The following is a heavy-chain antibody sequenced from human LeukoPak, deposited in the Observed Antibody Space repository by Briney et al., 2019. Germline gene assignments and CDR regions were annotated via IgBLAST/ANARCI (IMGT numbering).Heavy chain of an antibody. CDR2: ISTYSVNT. D-gene: IGHD6-13*01. CDR3: ARVGAAPGHFGY. V-gene: IGHV1-18*01. CDR1: GYSFAGYG. Sequence: GASVQVSCKASGYSFAGYGISWVRQAPGQGLEWIGWISTYSVNTNYTHNLQGRITVTTETSTSTAYMELRSLRSDDTAVYYCARVGAAPGHFGYWGQGTLVTVSS. J-gene: IGHJ4*02.